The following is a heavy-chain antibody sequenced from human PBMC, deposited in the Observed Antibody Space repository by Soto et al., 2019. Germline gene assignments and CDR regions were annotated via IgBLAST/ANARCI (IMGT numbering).Heavy chain of an antibody. J-gene: IGHJ6*02. CDR2: INPNSGGT. CDR1: GYTFTGYY. V-gene: IGHV1-2*04. CDR3: ARDSDFWSGYYPRHYYYYGMDV. Sequence: ASVKVSCKASGYTFTGYYMHWVRQAPGQGLEWMGWINPNSGGTNYAQKFQGWVTMTRDTSISTAYMELSRLRSDDTAVYYCARDSDFWSGYYPRHYYYYGMDVWGQGTTVTGSS. D-gene: IGHD3-3*01.